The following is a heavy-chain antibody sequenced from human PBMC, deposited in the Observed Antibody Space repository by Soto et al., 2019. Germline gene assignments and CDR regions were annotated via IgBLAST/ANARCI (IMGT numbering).Heavy chain of an antibody. D-gene: IGHD2-8*02. CDR1: GDSIRSRYF. V-gene: IGHV4-38-2*02. Sequence: SETLSLTCTVSGDSIRSRYFWGWIRQTPGKGLEWIASIFHSGSTDYNPSLKSRVTMSVDASKNQFSLKLSSVTAADTAVYFCARVAFCTGITCSADNLFDPWGQGTLVSVSS. CDR2: IFHSGST. CDR3: ARVAFCTGITCSADNLFDP. J-gene: IGHJ5*02.